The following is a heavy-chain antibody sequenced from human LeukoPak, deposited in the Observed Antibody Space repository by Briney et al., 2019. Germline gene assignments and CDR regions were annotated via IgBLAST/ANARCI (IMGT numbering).Heavy chain of an antibody. CDR1: GYTFPSYF. V-gene: IGHV1-46*01. J-gene: IGHJ6*02. CDR2: INPTGGST. D-gene: IGHD6-13*01. Sequence: ASVKVSCKASGYTFPSYFMHWVRQAPGQGLEWMGIINPTGGSTTYAQKFQGRVTMTRDTSTSTAYMELSSLRSEDTAVYYCARDPELYSSSWYDYYYYGMDVWGQGTTVTVSS. CDR3: ARDPELYSSSWYDYYYYGMDV.